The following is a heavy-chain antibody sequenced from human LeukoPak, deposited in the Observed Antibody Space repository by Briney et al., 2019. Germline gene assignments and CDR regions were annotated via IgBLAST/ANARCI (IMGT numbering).Heavy chain of an antibody. J-gene: IGHJ6*03. D-gene: IGHD3-3*01. CDR3: ARVADFWSRYYYYYMDV. CDR2: IYRSENT. CDR1: GASISTYY. V-gene: IGHV4-4*07. Sequence: SETLSLTCTVSGASISTYYWSWIRQSAGKGLEWIGRIYRSENTNYNPSLKSRVTTSVDTSKNQFSLKLTSVTAADTAVYYCARVADFWSRYYYYYMDVWGKGTTVTVSS.